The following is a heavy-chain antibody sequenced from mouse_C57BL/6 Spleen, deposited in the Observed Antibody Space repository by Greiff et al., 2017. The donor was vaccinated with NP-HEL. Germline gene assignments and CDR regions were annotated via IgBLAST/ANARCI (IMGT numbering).Heavy chain of an antibody. CDR3: TEGGNYEDY. D-gene: IGHD2-1*01. J-gene: IGHJ2*01. Sequence: VQLQQSGAELVRPGASVTLSCKASGYTFTDYEMHWVKQTPVHGLEWIGAIDPETGGPAYNQKFKGKAILTADKSSSTAYMERRSLTSEDSAVYYCTEGGNYEDYWGQGTTLTVSS. CDR1: GYTFTDYE. CDR2: IDPETGGP. V-gene: IGHV1-15*01.